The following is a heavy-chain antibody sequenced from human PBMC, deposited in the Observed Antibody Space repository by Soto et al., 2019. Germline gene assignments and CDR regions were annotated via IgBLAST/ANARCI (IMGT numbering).Heavy chain of an antibody. Sequence: GGSLRLSCAASGFSFSRYGLHWVRQAPGKGLEWVSSITHSGTYVYYADSVKGRFTISRDSASNSLFLQMTSLRAEDTAVYHCARARGNDWYSDYWGQGTLVTVSS. J-gene: IGHJ4*02. CDR2: ITHSGTYV. V-gene: IGHV3-21*01. D-gene: IGHD5-12*01. CDR1: GFSFSRYG. CDR3: ARARGNDWYSDY.